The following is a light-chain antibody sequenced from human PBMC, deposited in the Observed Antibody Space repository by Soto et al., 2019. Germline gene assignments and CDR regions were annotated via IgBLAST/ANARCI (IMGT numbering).Light chain of an antibody. CDR2: ENN. V-gene: IGLV1-51*02. J-gene: IGLJ2*01. CDR1: SSNIGNNY. CDR3: GTWDSNLSAVV. Sequence: QSVLTQPPSVSATPGQKVTISCSGSSSNIGNNYVSWYQQLPGTAPKLLIYENNKRPSWIPDRFSASKSGTSATLGITGLQTGDEADYYCGTWDSNLSAVVFGGGTKLTVL.